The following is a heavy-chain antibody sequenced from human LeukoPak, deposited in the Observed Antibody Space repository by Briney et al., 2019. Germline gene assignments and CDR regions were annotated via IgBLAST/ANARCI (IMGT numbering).Heavy chain of an antibody. CDR2: ISSCSSTI. CDR1: GFTFRDYN. CDR3: ARGLHSRLYDSSGYYPY. D-gene: IGHD3-22*01. V-gene: IGHV3-48*01. J-gene: IGHJ4*02. Sequence: PGGSLRLSCATSGFTFRDYNMNWVRQAPGKGLEWGSYISSCSSTIYYADSVKGRFTVSRDNAKNSLYLQMKSLRAEDTAIYYCARGLHSRLYDSSGYYPYWGQGTLVTVSS.